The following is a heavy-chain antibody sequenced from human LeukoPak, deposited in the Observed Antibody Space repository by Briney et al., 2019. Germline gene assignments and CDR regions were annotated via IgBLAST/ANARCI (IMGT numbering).Heavy chain of an antibody. CDR1: GFTFSDYY. Sequence: PGGSLRLSCAASGFTFSDYYMSWIRQAPGKGLEWVSYISSSCTTIYYADSVKGRFTISRDNSKNTLYLQMNSLRAEDTAVYYCAKEIWPTVTTPGWTYFDYWGQGALVTVSS. D-gene: IGHD4-17*01. J-gene: IGHJ4*02. V-gene: IGHV3-11*04. CDR3: AKEIWPTVTTPGWTYFDY. CDR2: ISSSCTTI.